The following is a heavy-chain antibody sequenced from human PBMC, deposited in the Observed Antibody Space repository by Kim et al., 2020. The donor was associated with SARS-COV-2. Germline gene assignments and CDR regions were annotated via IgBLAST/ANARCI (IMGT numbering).Heavy chain of an antibody. J-gene: IGHJ2*01. D-gene: IGHD3-22*01. CDR3: TTYYYDSSGYYGAYFDL. Sequence: GGSLRLSCTASGFTFGDYAMSWFRQAPGKGLEWVGFIRSKAYGGTTEYAASVKGRFTISRDDSKSIAYLQMNSLKTEDTAVYYCTTYYYDSSGYYGAYFDLWGRGTLVTVSS. CDR2: IRSKAYGGTT. CDR1: GFTFGDYA. V-gene: IGHV3-49*03.